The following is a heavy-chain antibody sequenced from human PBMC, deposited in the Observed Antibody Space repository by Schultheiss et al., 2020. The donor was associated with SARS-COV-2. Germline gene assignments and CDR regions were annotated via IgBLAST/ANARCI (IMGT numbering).Heavy chain of an antibody. CDR1: GDSITSDYY. Sequence: SETLSLTCTVSGDSITSDYYWGWIRQSPGKGLEWIGYIYYSGSTNYNPSLKSRVTISVDTSKNQFSLKLSSVTAADTAVYYCARVDGGDGAFDIWGQGTMVTVSS. V-gene: IGHV4-59*01. D-gene: IGHD2-21*01. J-gene: IGHJ3*02. CDR2: IYYSGST. CDR3: ARVDGGDGAFDI.